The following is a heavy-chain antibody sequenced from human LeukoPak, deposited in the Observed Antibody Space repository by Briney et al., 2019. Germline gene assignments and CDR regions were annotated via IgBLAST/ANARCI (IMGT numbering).Heavy chain of an antibody. V-gene: IGHV3-21*01. CDR2: ISSSSSYI. Sequence: GGSLRLSCAASGFTFSSYSMNWVRQAPGKGLEWVSSISSSSSYIYYADSVKGRFTISRDNAKHSLYLQMNSLRAEDTAVYYCARDHTPGYYYDSSGIDYWGQGTLVTVSS. CDR3: ARDHTPGYYYDSSGIDY. D-gene: IGHD3-22*01. J-gene: IGHJ4*02. CDR1: GFTFSSYS.